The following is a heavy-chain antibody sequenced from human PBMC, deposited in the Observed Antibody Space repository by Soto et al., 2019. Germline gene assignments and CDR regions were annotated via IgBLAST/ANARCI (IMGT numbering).Heavy chain of an antibody. CDR2: ISYDGSNK. CDR3: VKDKSSSSRYGMDV. CDR1: GFIFTNFG. D-gene: IGHD6-13*01. J-gene: IGHJ6*02. V-gene: IGHV3-30*18. Sequence: PGGSLRLSCATSGFIFTNFGMHWVRQAPGRGLEWVAFISYDGSNKYYLDSVKGRFTISRDNSKNTLYLQMDSLRPEDTAVYYCVKDKSSSSRYGMDVWGQGTTATVSS.